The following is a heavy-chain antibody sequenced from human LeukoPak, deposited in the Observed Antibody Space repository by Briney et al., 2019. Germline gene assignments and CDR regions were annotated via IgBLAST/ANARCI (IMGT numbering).Heavy chain of an antibody. CDR2: ISAYNGNT. D-gene: IGHD6-19*01. J-gene: IGHJ6*03. V-gene: IGHV1-18*01. CDR3: ARVPPYSSGWYSYYYYYYMDV. Sequence: ASVKVSCKASGYTFTSYGISWVRQAPGQGLEWMGWISAYNGNTNYAQKLQGRVTMTTDTSTSTANMELRSLRSDDTAVYYCARVPPYSSGWYSYYYYYYMDVWGKGTTVTVSS. CDR1: GYTFTSYG.